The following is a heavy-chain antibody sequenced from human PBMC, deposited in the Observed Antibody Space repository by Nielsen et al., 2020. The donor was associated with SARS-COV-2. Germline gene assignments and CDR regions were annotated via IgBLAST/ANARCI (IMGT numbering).Heavy chain of an antibody. CDR2: INPNSGGT. CDR3: ARHVTWGSGWNGDY. J-gene: IGHJ4*02. Sequence: ASVKVSCKASGYTFTGYYMHWVRQAPGQGLEWMGRINPNSGGTNYAQKFQGRVTMTRDTSISTAYMELSRLRSDDTAVYYCARHVTWGSGWNGDYWGQGTLVTVSS. V-gene: IGHV1-2*06. CDR1: GYTFTGYY. D-gene: IGHD6-19*01.